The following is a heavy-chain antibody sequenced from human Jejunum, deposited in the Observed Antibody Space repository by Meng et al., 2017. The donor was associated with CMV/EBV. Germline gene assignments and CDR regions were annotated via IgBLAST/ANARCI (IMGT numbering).Heavy chain of an antibody. CDR3: ASSIEATGDH. V-gene: IGHV3-74*01. J-gene: IGHJ4*02. D-gene: IGHD6-13*01. Sequence: GAASGFAFSGYWMHWVRQAPGKGLVWVSRINSDGSTTNYADSVKGRFTISRDNAKNTLYLQMNSLRAEDTAVYYCASSIEATGDHWGQGTLVTVSS. CDR1: GFAFSGYW. CDR2: INSDGSTT.